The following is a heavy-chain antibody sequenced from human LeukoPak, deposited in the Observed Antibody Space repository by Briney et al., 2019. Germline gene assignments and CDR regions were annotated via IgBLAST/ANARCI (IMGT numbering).Heavy chain of an antibody. Sequence: SVKVSCKASGGTFSSYAISWVRQAPGQGLEWMGGIIAIFGTANYAQKFQGRVTITTDESTSTAYMELSSLRSEDTAVYYCASTSPRGDSSGYYYVDWGQGTLVTVSS. CDR3: ASTSPRGDSSGYYYVD. CDR2: IIAIFGTA. J-gene: IGHJ4*02. D-gene: IGHD3-22*01. CDR1: GGTFSSYA. V-gene: IGHV1-69*05.